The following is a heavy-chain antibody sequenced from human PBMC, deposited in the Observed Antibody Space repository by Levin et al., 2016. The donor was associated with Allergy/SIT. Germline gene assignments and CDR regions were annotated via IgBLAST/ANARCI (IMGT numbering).Heavy chain of an antibody. CDR1: GYDFLNYW. D-gene: IGHD3-22*01. CDR3: VRSYYERSGYLRHYYYGMDA. V-gene: IGHV5-51*01. CDR2: IHPADSDS. J-gene: IGHJ6*02. Sequence: GESLKISCKGSGYDFLNYWVGWVRQMPGKGLEWMAIIHPADSDSQYSPSFQGQVTISVDKSTSTAYLQWSSLKASDSAMYYCVRSYYERSGYLRHYYYGMDAWGQGTPVTVSS.